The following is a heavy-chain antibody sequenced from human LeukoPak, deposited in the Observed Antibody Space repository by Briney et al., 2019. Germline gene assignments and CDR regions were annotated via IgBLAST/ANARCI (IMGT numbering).Heavy chain of an antibody. J-gene: IGHJ3*02. CDR3: ARLAMVRGLDI. D-gene: IGHD3-10*01. CDR1: GDSINSGGYY. CDR2: IQYSGST. Sequence: KPSQTLSLTCSVSGDSINSGGYYWNWIRQFPGKGLEWIGYIQYSGSTHYNTSLKSRVTISVDTSKTQFSLKMTSLTAADTAVYYCARLAMVRGLDIWGQGTMVIVSS. V-gene: IGHV4-31*03.